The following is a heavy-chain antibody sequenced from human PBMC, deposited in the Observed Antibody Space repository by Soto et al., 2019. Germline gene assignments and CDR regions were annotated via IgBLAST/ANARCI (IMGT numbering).Heavy chain of an antibody. J-gene: IGHJ5*02. Sequence: PSETLSLTCTVSGGSISSYYWSWIRQPPGKGLEWIGYIYYSGSTNYNPSLKSRVTISEDTSKNQFSLKLSSVTAADTAVYYCARRGIAVARYYNWFDPRGQGTLVTGSS. CDR1: GGSISSYY. CDR2: IYYSGST. CDR3: ARRGIAVARYYNWFDP. D-gene: IGHD6-13*01. V-gene: IGHV4-59*08.